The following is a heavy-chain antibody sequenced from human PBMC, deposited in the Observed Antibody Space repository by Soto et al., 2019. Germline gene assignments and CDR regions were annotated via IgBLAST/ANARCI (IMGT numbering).Heavy chain of an antibody. V-gene: IGHV4-31*03. CDR1: GGSISSGGYY. J-gene: IGHJ5*02. CDR2: IYYSGST. D-gene: IGHD2-2*01. CDR3: ARGGVVPAATGFDP. Sequence: SETLSLTCTVSGGSISSGGYYWSWIRQHPGKGLEWIGYIYYSGSTYYNPSLKSRVTISVDTFKNQFSLKLSSVTAADTAVYYCARGGVVPAATGFDPWGQGTLVTVSS.